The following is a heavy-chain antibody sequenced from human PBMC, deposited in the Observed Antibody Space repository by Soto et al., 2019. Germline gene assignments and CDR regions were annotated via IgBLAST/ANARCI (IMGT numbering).Heavy chain of an antibody. CDR1: GYTFTSYD. CDR2: INPSGGST. V-gene: IGHV1-46*01. Sequence: QVHLVQSGAEVKKPGASVKVSCKASGYTFTSYDIHWVRQAPGQRLEWMGMINPSGGSTNYAQKIQGRVTLTRDTSTSTVYMELSSLTSEDTALYYCAKDWGFSGYDHFDYWGQGTLVTVSS. CDR3: AKDWGFSGYDHFDY. D-gene: IGHD5-12*01. J-gene: IGHJ4*02.